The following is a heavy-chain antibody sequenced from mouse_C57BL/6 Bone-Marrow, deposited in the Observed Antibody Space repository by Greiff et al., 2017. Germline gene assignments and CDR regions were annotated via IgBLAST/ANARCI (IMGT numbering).Heavy chain of an antibody. CDR1: GYTFTSYW. J-gene: IGHJ3*01. Sequence: VQLQQSGAELAKPGASVKLSCKASGYTFTSYWMHWVKQRPGQGLEWIGYINPSSGYTKSNQKFKDKATLTAGKSSSTAYMQLSSLTYEDSAVYYCARSGDYDGAWFAYWGQGTLVTVSA. CDR3: ARSGDYDGAWFAY. CDR2: INPSSGYT. D-gene: IGHD2-4*01. V-gene: IGHV1-7*01.